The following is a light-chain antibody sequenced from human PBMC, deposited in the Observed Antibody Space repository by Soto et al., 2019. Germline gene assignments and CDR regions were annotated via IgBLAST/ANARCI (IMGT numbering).Light chain of an antibody. Sequence: EIVLTQFPATLSLSPGERATLSCRASQSVSSYLAWYQQKPGQAPRLLIYDASNRATGIPARFSGSGSGTDFTLTISSLEPEDFAVYYCQQRSFWPRLTFGGGTKVEIK. J-gene: IGKJ4*01. CDR2: DAS. CDR3: QQRSFWPRLT. V-gene: IGKV3-11*01. CDR1: QSVSSY.